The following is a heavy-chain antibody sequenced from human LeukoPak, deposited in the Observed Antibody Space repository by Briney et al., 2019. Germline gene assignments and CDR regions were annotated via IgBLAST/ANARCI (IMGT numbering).Heavy chain of an antibody. Sequence: SETLSLTCTVSGGSISSSSYYWSWIRQPPGKGLEWIGYIYYTGSTNYNPSLKSRVTISVDTSKNQFSLKLSSVTAADTAVYYCARGADTYGDYWGQGTLVTVSS. CDR2: IYYTGST. CDR3: ARGADTYGDY. V-gene: IGHV4-61*01. CDR1: GGSISSSSYY. J-gene: IGHJ4*02. D-gene: IGHD5-18*01.